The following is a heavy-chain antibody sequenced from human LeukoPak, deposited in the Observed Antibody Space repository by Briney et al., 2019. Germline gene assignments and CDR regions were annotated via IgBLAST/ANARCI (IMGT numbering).Heavy chain of an antibody. CDR1: GFTVSSNY. J-gene: IGHJ3*02. D-gene: IGHD3/OR15-3a*01. V-gene: IGHV3-66*01. CDR2: IYSGGST. Sequence: GGSLRLSCAASGFTVSSNYMNWVRQAPGKGLEWVSVIYSGGSTYYADSVKGRFTISRDNSTDTLYLQMNSLRAEDTAVYYCARYGLGAHAFDIWGQGTMVTVSS. CDR3: ARYGLGAHAFDI.